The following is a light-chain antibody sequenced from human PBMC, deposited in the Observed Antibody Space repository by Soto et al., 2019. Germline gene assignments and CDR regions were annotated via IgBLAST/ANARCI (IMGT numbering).Light chain of an antibody. CDR2: EVT. V-gene: IGLV2-18*02. Sequence: QSALTQPPSVSGSPGQSVTISCTGTSSDFGIYNRVSWYQQPPGTAPKLMIYEVTNRPSGVPDRFSGTKSGNTASLTISGLQAEDDADYYCSSYTTDTTLVFGGGTKLTVL. J-gene: IGLJ2*01. CDR1: SSDFGIYNR. CDR3: SSYTTDTTLV.